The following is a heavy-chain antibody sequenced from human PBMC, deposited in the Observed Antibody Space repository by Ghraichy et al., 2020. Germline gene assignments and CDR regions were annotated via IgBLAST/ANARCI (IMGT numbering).Heavy chain of an antibody. CDR3: AGLIADSDHWYFHL. J-gene: IGHJ2*01. CDR2: IFYSGTT. Sequence: SETLSLTCTVSGGSISNSYYYWGWIRQPPGKGLEWIGNIFYSGTTYYNPSLRGRVAVSVDTSKNQFSLKLSSVTAADTAVYYCAGLIADSDHWYFHLWGRGTLVTVSS. V-gene: IGHV4-39*07. CDR1: GGSISNSYYY. D-gene: IGHD6-13*01.